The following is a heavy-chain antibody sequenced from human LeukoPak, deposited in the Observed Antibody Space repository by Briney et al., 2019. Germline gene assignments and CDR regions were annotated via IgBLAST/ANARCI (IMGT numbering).Heavy chain of an antibody. CDR3: ARDRGYCTSDDCYRWFHY. CDR2: ISSSSSYI. Sequence: GGSLRLSCAASGFTFSSYSMNWVRHAPGKGLEWVSSISSSSSYIYYADSVKGRFTISRDNAKNSLYLQMNSLRDEDTAVYYCARDRGYCTSDDCYRWFHYWGQGTLVIVSS. CDR1: GFTFSSYS. V-gene: IGHV3-21*01. J-gene: IGHJ4*02. D-gene: IGHD2-8*01.